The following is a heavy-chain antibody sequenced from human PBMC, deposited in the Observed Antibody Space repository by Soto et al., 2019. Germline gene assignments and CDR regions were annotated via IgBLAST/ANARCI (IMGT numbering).Heavy chain of an antibody. CDR3: ARDNSQNYGTPASITEFAP. CDR1: GFSFSDYF. J-gene: IGHJ5*02. Sequence: ASVKVSCKASGFSFSDYFMHWVRQAPGQGLEWMGIINPSGGSRNYAQKFQGRVTITRDTSTSTVYMDLSSLRYEDTAVYYCARDNSQNYGTPASITEFAPCGLGTLVLVS. CDR2: INPSGGSR. V-gene: IGHV1-46*01. D-gene: IGHD3-3*01.